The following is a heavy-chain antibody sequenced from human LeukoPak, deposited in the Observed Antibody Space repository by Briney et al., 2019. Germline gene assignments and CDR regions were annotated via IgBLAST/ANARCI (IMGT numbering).Heavy chain of an antibody. V-gene: IGHV1-2*02. CDR2: INPNSGGT. J-gene: IGHJ3*02. Sequence: ASVKVSCKAPGYTFTGYYMHWVRQAPGQGLEWMGWINPNSGGTNYAQKFQGRVTMTRDTSISTAYMELSRLRSDDTAVYYCARVRAGYYRGAFDIWGQGTMVTVSS. D-gene: IGHD3-22*01. CDR1: GYTFTGYY. CDR3: ARVRAGYYRGAFDI.